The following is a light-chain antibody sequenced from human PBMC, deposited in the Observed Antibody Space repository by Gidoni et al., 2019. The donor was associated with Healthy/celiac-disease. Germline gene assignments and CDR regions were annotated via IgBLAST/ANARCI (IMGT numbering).Light chain of an antibody. J-gene: IGLJ2*01. CDR1: KLWDKY. CDR3: QAWDSSKGV. Sequence: SYELTQPPSVSVSPGQTASITCSGDKLWDKYACWYQQKPGQSPVLVIYQDSKRPSGIPERFSGSNSGNTATLTISGTQAMDEADYYCQAWDSSKGVFGGGTKLTVL. CDR2: QDS. V-gene: IGLV3-1*01.